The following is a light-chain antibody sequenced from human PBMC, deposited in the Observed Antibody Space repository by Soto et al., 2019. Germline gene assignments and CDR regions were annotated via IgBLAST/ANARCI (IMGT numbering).Light chain of an antibody. CDR2: DVS. CDR3: CSYAGNSYV. J-gene: IGLJ1*01. Sequence: QSALTQPASVSGSPGQSTTISCTGTSSDVGSYNHVSWYQQHPGEAPKLMIYDVSKRPSGVPDRFSGSKSGNTASLTISGLQAEDEADYYCCSYAGNSYVFGTGTKVTVL. CDR1: SSDVGSYNH. V-gene: IGLV2-23*02.